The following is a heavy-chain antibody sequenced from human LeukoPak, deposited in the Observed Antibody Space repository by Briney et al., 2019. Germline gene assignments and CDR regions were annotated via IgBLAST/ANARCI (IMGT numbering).Heavy chain of an antibody. Sequence: GGSLRLSCAASGFTFSNYGMHWVRQAPGKGLKWVAFIRYDAITQYYSDSVKSRFTISRDNTKNTLYLQMNSLRAEDTAIYYCAKDKLWGEDYFDYWGQGTLVTVSS. V-gene: IGHV3-30*02. J-gene: IGHJ4*02. CDR1: GFTFSNYG. CDR3: AKDKLWGEDYFDY. CDR2: IRYDAITQ. D-gene: IGHD3-16*01.